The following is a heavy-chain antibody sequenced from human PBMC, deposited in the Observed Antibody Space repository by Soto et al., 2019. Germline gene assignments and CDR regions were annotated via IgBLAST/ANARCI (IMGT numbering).Heavy chain of an antibody. CDR3: ARDWGHYYGSGSFPSPHPSDI. Sequence: QVQLVQSGAEVKKPGASVKVSCKASGYTFTDYYLHWVRQAPGQGLEWMGWINPNSGGTHYAQKCQGWVPMTRATSITTAYMELNRLTSDDTAVYYCARDWGHYYGSGSFPSPHPSDIWGQGTLVTVSS. CDR2: INPNSGGT. CDR1: GYTFTDYY. J-gene: IGHJ4*02. D-gene: IGHD3-10*01. V-gene: IGHV1-2*04.